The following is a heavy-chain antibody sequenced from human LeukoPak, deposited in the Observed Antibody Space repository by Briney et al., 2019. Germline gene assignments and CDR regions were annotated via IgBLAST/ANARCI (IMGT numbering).Heavy chain of an antibody. V-gene: IGHV3-74*01. CDR1: GFTFSSHW. Sequence: PGGSLRLSCAASGFTFSSHWMHWVRQAPGKGLVWVSRINSDGSSISYADSVKGRFTISRDNAKNTLYLQMNSLRAEDTAVYYCASFGELFYYFDYWGQGTLVTVSS. D-gene: IGHD3-10*01. CDR3: ASFGELFYYFDY. J-gene: IGHJ4*02. CDR2: INSDGSSI.